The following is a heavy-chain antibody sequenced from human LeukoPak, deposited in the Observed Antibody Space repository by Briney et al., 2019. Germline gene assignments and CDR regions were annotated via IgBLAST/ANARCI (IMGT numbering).Heavy chain of an antibody. Sequence: GGSLRLSCAASGFTFSSYWMHWVRQAPGKGLVWVSRINSDGSSTSYADSVKGRFTISRDNAKNTLYLQMNSLRAEDTAVYYCARVYDSSLFDYWGQGTLVTVSS. CDR2: INSDGSST. J-gene: IGHJ4*02. V-gene: IGHV3-74*01. CDR3: ARVYDSSLFDY. D-gene: IGHD3-22*01. CDR1: GFTFSSYW.